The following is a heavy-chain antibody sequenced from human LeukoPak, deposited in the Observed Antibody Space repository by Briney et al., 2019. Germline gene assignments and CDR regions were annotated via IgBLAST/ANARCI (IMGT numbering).Heavy chain of an antibody. J-gene: IGHJ5*01. CDR3: AKRRLSEGSGIGNWFDS. CDR1: GFTVSNDY. CDR2: IYSDDKA. V-gene: IGHV3-53*01. D-gene: IGHD2/OR15-2a*01. Sequence: PGGSLRLSCAASGFTVSNDYMTWVRQAPGKGLEWVSVIYSDDKAYYADSVKGRFTISRDNSKNTLYLQMKSLRAEDTALYYCAKRRLSEGSGIGNWFDSWGQGTLVTVSS.